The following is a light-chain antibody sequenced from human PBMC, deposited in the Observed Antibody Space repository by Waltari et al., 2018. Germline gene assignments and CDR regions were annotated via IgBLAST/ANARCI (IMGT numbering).Light chain of an antibody. CDR3: SSYTTSGTL. Sequence: QSALTQPASVSGSPGPSIAISCTGTTSDVGGYDYFSWYQQHPGKAPKLMIYDVSNRPSGVSNRFSGSKSGNTASLTISGLQAEDEADYYCSSYTTSGTLFGTGTKVTVL. V-gene: IGLV2-14*03. CDR2: DVS. J-gene: IGLJ1*01. CDR1: TSDVGGYDY.